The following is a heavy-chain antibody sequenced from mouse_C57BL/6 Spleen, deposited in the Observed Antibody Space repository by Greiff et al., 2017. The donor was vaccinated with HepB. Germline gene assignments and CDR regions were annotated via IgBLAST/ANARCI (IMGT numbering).Heavy chain of an antibody. CDR2: IDPSDSYT. D-gene: IGHD4-1*01. V-gene: IGHV1-69*01. Sequence: VQLQQPGAELVMPGASVKLSCKASGYTFTSYWMHWVKQRPGQGLEWIGEIDPSDSYTNYNQKFKGKSTLTVDKSSSTAYMQLSSLTSEDSAVYYCARSKRGRRGFAYWGQGTLVTVSA. J-gene: IGHJ3*01. CDR1: GYTFTSYW. CDR3: ARSKRGRRGFAY.